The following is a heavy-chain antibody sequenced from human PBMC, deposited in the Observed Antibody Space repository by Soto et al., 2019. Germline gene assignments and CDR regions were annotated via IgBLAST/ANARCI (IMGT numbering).Heavy chain of an antibody. Sequence: QITLEESGPTLVKPTQTLTLTCTFSGFSLTETGMGVGWIRQSPGKALEWLALIYWDDDKRYSPSLKRGLTISKDASKNQVVLTKTNVDAVDTATYYCAHRRSGYFDSWGQGTLVTVSS. V-gene: IGHV2-5*02. J-gene: IGHJ4*02. CDR2: IYWDDDK. CDR1: GFSLTETGMG. CDR3: AHRRSGYFDS.